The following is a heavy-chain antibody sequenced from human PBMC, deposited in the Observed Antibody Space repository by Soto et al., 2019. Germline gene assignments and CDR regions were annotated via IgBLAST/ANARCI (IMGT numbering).Heavy chain of an antibody. J-gene: IGHJ3*02. CDR2: IYYSGST. D-gene: IGHD1-26*01. CDR3: AREGSGSYYHDAFDI. V-gene: IGHV4-59*01. CDR1: VGSISRYY. Sequence: PSETLSLTCTVSVGSISRYYWSWIRQPPGKGLEWIGYIYYSGSTNYNPSLKSRVTISVDTSKNQFSLKLSSVTAADTAVYYCAREGSGSYYHDAFDIWGQGTMVTVSS.